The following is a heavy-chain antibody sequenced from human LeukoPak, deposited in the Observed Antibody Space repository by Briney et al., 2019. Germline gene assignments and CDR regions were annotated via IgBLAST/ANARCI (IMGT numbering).Heavy chain of an antibody. CDR3: ARDNSYGDITWWFDP. Sequence: ASVKVSCKASGGTFSSYAISWVRQAPGQGLEWMGLINPSGTGTLYTQKFQGRVTMTRDTSMSTDYMELSSLRSEDTAVYYCARDNSYGDITWWFDPWGQGTLVTVSS. V-gene: IGHV1-46*01. D-gene: IGHD2-15*01. CDR2: INPSGTGT. CDR1: GGTFSSYA. J-gene: IGHJ5*02.